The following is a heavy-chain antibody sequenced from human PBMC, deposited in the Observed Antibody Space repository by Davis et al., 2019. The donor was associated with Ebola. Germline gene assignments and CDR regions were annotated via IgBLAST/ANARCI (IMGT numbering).Heavy chain of an antibody. CDR2: MNPNSGNT. V-gene: IGHV1-8*01. D-gene: IGHD5-12*01. CDR3: ARGRKVARMGSWFDS. J-gene: IGHJ5*01. Sequence: AASVKVSCKASGYTFTNYDVHWVRQVTGQGLEWIGWMNPNSGNTGYGQKFQGRVTMTRNTSISTAYMELSSLTSEDTAVYYCARGRKVARMGSWFDSWGQGTLVTVSS. CDR1: GYTFTNYD.